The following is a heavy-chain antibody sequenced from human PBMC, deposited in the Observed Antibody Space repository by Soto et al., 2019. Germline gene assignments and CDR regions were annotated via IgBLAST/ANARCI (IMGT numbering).Heavy chain of an antibody. Sequence: QVQLVEAGGGVVQPGRSLRLSCAASGFTFSSYAMHWVRQAPGKGLEWVAVISYDGSNKYYADSVKGRFTISRDNSKNTLYLQMNSLIAEDTAVYYCARGGGYGYYHYYHGMHVWGQGTTVTVSS. CDR1: GFTFSSYA. V-gene: IGHV3-30-3*01. J-gene: IGHJ6*02. CDR3: ARGGGYGYYHYYHGMHV. CDR2: ISYDGSNK. D-gene: IGHD5-18*01.